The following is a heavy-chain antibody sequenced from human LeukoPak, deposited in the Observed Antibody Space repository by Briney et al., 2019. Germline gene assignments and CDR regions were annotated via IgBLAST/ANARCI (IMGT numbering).Heavy chain of an antibody. CDR3: ARGFCSGGSCYFSPFDY. Sequence: SETLSLTCSVSGGSISSYYWSWIRRPAGKGLEWIGRIYTSGSTNYNPSLKSRVTMSVDTSKNQFSLKLSSVTAADTAVYYCARGFCSGGSCYFSPFDYWGQGTLVTVSS. V-gene: IGHV4-4*07. CDR1: GGSISSYY. CDR2: IYTSGST. J-gene: IGHJ4*02. D-gene: IGHD2-15*01.